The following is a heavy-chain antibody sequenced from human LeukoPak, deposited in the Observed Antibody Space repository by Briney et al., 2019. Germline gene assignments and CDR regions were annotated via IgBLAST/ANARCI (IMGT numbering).Heavy chain of an antibody. CDR2: IYTSGST. Sequence: SQTLSLTCTVSGGSISSGSYYWSWLRQPAGKGLEWIGRIYTSGSTNYNPSLKSRVTISVDTSKNQFSLKLSSVTAADTAVYYCARSDYVWGSYRYLDYWGQGTLVTVSS. CDR3: ARSDYVWGSYRYLDY. J-gene: IGHJ4*02. D-gene: IGHD3-16*02. V-gene: IGHV4-61*02. CDR1: GGSISSGSYY.